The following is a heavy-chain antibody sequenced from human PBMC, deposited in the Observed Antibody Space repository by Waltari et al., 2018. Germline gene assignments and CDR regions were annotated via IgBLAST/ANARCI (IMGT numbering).Heavy chain of an antibody. CDR3: TKRAESNGWTGWIFDY. V-gene: IGHV3-23*01. D-gene: IGHD6-19*01. J-gene: IGHJ4*02. Sequence: EVQLLESGGGLVQPGGSLRLSCAASGSTFSSYAMSWVRQAPGKGLEWVSAISDSGGNTYYADSGKGRFTSSRDNSKNTLYLQMNSLRAEDTAVYYCTKRAESNGWTGWIFDYWGQGTLVTVSS. CDR1: GSTFSSYA. CDR2: ISDSGGNT.